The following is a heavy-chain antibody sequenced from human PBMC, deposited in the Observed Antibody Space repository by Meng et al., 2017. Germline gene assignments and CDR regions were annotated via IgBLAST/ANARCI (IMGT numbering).Heavy chain of an antibody. V-gene: IGHV1-8*01. D-gene: IGHD6-13*01. CDR3: ARGSSSWITNWFDP. J-gene: IGHJ5*02. CDR2: MNPNSGNT. CDR1: GYHFTSYD. Sequence: QVQQVRCGAGGKKPGARVEVTCKASGYHFTSYDINWGRQATGQGLEWMGWMNPNSGNTGYAPKFQGRVTMTRNTSISTAYMELSSLRSEDTAVYYCARGSSSWITNWFDPWGQETLVTVSS.